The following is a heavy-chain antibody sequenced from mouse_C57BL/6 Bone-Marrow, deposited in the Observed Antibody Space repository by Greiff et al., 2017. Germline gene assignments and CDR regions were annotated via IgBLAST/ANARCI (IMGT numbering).Heavy chain of an antibody. V-gene: IGHV1-19*01. CDR2: INPYNGGT. CDR1: GYKFTDYY. J-gene: IGHJ1*03. CDR3: ARPRAYWYFDV. Sequence: VQLQQSGPVLVKPGASVKMSCKASGYKFTDYYMNWVKQSNGKSLEWIGVINPYNGGTSYNQKFKGKATLTVDKSSTTAYMELNSLTSEDSAVYYCARPRAYWYFDVWGTGTTVTVSS.